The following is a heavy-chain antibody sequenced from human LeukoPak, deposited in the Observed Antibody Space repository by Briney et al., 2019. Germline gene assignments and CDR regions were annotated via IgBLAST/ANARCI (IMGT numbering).Heavy chain of an antibody. D-gene: IGHD1-26*01. J-gene: IGHJ4*02. CDR1: GFTASSNY. V-gene: IGHV3-53*01. CDR3: ARVEPSGSYHLDY. CDR2: IYSGGST. Sequence: GGSLRLSCAASGFTASSNYMSWVRQAPGKGLEWVSVIYSGGSTYYADSVKGRFTISRDNSKNTLYLQMNSLRAEDTAVYYCARVEPSGSYHLDYWGQGTLVTVSS.